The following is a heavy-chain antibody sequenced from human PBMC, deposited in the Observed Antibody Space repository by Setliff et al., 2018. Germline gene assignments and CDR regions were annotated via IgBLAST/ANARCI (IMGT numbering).Heavy chain of an antibody. CDR1: GGSISNYY. J-gene: IGHJ4*02. CDR3: ARGSYFDSSGYSPDYFDY. CDR2: VYTSGST. D-gene: IGHD3-22*01. V-gene: IGHV4-4*08. Sequence: SETLSLTCSVSGGSISNYYWSWIRQSPGKGLEWIGYVYTSGSTNYNPSLKSRVTMSADTSNNQLSLKLSSVTAADTAVYYCARGSYFDSSGYSPDYFDYWGLGTLVTVSS.